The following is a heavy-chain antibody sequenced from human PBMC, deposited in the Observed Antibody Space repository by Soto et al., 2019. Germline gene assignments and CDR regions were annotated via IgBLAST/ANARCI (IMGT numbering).Heavy chain of an antibody. CDR3: TATPYYDFWSGFPGG. Sequence: GGSLRLSCAASGFTFSNAWMNWVRQAPGKGLEWVGRIEGKTDGGTTDYAAPVRGRFSISRDDSKNTLYLQMNSLKSEDTGVYYCTATPYYDFWSGFPGGWGQGT. V-gene: IGHV3-15*07. D-gene: IGHD3-3*01. CDR2: IEGKTDGGTT. J-gene: IGHJ4*02. CDR1: GFTFSNAW.